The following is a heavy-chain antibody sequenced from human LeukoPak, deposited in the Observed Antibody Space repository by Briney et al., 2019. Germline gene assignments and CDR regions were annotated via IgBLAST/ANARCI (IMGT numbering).Heavy chain of an antibody. CDR1: GFTFNNYG. CDR2: IADGGETT. CDR3: ARKAARTSGYDY. D-gene: IGHD3-22*01. J-gene: IGHJ4*02. Sequence: GGSLRLSCAVSGFTFNNYGMSWDRQAPGMGLEWVSAIADGGETTYYADSVKGRFTISRDYSKNTLYLQMNSVRAEDTAVYHCARKAARTSGYDYWGQGILVTVSS. V-gene: IGHV3-23*01.